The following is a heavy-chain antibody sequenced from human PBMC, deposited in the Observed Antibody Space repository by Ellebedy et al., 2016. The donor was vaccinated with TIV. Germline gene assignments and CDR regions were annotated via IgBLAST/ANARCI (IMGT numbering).Heavy chain of an antibody. V-gene: IGHV3-74*01. J-gene: IGHJ6*02. Sequence: GESLKISCAASGFTFTSYWMHWVRQAPGKGLEWVPRINSDGSSTSYADSVKGRFTISRDNAKNTLYLQMNSLRAEDTAVYYCPRDRVVRGVIITPRSMDVWGQGTTVTVSS. CDR1: GFTFTSYW. CDR3: PRDRVVRGVIITPRSMDV. CDR2: INSDGSST. D-gene: IGHD3-10*01.